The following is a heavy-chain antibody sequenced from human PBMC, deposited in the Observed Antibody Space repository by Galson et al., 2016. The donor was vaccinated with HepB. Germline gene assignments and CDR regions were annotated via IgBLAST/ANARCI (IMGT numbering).Heavy chain of an antibody. J-gene: IGHJ4*02. CDR2: ISYDGSNK. V-gene: IGHV3-30-3*01. CDR1: GFTFSSYA. D-gene: IGHD6-13*01. CDR3: ARDTGAAAGPVDY. Sequence: SLRLSCAASGFTFSSYALHWVRQAPGKGLDWVAVISYDGSNKHYADSVKGRFTISRDNSKNTLYLQMNSLRAEDTTLYNCARDTGAAAGPVDYWGQGTLVTVSS.